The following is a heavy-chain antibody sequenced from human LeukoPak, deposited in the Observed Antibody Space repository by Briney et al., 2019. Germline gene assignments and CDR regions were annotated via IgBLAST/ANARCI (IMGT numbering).Heavy chain of an antibody. Sequence: GGSLRLSCAVSGFTFSSYAMSWVRQAPGKGLEWVSAISGSGGSTYYADSVKGRFTISRDNSKNTLYLQMNSLRAEDTAVYYCAKKAREGVAVAGQNDYWGQGTLVTVSS. J-gene: IGHJ4*02. V-gene: IGHV3-23*01. CDR1: GFTFSSYA. D-gene: IGHD6-19*01. CDR3: AKKAREGVAVAGQNDY. CDR2: ISGSGGST.